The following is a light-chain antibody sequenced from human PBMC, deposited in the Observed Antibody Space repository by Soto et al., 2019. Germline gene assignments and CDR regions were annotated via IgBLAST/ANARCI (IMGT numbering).Light chain of an antibody. V-gene: IGLV1-44*01. CDR1: NSNIGSNT. CDR3: ASWDDSLSAPV. J-gene: IGLJ1*01. Sequence: QSVLPQPPSASGTPGQRITISCSGSNSNIGSNTVHWYQLVPGTAPKLLMYTNNQRHSGVPDRFSGSKSGNSASLAISGLQFEDEADYYCASWDDSLSAPVFGTGTKLTVL. CDR2: TNN.